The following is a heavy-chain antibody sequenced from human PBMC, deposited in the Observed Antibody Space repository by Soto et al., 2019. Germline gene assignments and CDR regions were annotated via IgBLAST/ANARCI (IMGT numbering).Heavy chain of an antibody. J-gene: IGHJ6*03. CDR1: GFTVSSNY. D-gene: IGHD3-10*01. CDR2: IYSGGST. CDR3: AKGPHSASGYYYMGV. Sequence: GGSLRLSCAASGFTVSSNYMSWVRQAPGKGLEWVSVIYSGGSTYYADSVKGRFTISRDNSKNTLYLQMNSLRAEDTAVYYCAKGPHSASGYYYMGVWGKGTTVTVSS. V-gene: IGHV3-53*01.